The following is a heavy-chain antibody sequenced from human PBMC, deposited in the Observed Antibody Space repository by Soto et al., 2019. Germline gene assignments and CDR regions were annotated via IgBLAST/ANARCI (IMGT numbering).Heavy chain of an antibody. CDR3: ARGLLVKGLFGWFDP. J-gene: IGHJ5*02. V-gene: IGHV1-3*01. Sequence: GVSVKVSCKASGYSFTSYSMHWVRQAPGQRLEWMGWINAGNGNTKYSQKFQGRVTITRDTSASTAYMELSSLRSEDTAVYYCARGLLVKGLFGWFDPWGQGTLVTVSS. CDR2: INAGNGNT. CDR1: GYSFTSYS. D-gene: IGHD3-22*01.